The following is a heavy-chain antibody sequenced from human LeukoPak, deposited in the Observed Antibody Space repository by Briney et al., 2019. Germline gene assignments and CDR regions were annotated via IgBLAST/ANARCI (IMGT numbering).Heavy chain of an antibody. J-gene: IGHJ4*02. V-gene: IGHV1-2*02. CDR2: IIPNSGGT. CDR3: ARADYDYVWGSYRQYYFDY. D-gene: IGHD3-16*02. Sequence: ASVKVSCKASGYTFNGYYMHWVRQAPGQGLEWMGWIIPNSGGTNYAQKFQGRVTMTRDTSISTAYMELSRLRSDDTAVYYCARADYDYVWGSYRQYYFDYWGQGTLVTVSS. CDR1: GYTFNGYY.